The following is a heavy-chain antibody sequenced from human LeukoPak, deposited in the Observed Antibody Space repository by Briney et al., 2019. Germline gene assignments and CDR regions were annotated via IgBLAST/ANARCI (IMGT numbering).Heavy chain of an antibody. J-gene: IGHJ4*02. CDR3: ARDLLRHSYGSFDY. D-gene: IGHD5-18*01. V-gene: IGHV4-4*07. Sequence: SETLSLTCTVSGGSISSYYWSWIRQPAGKGLEWIGRIYTSGSTNYNPSLKSRVTMSVDTSKNQFSLKLSSVTAADTAVYYCARDLLRHSYGSFDYWGQGTLVTVSS. CDR2: IYTSGST. CDR1: GGSISSYY.